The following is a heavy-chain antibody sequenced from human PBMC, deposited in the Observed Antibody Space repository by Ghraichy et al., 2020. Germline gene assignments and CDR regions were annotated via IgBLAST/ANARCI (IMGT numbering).Heavy chain of an antibody. D-gene: IGHD1-26*01. J-gene: IGHJ4*02. V-gene: IGHV4-59*01. CDR1: GGSLSSYY. CDR3: ARGRVGGAN. Sequence: SETLSLTCTVSGGSLSSYYWTWIRQPPGKGLEWIGSIYYSGNTNYNPSLKSRVTISVDTSKNQFSLKLSSVTAADTAVYYCARGRVGGANWGQGTLVTVSS. CDR2: IYYSGNT.